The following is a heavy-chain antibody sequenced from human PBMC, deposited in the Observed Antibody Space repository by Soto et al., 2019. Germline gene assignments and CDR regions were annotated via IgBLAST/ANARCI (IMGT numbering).Heavy chain of an antibody. J-gene: IGHJ5*02. V-gene: IGHV4-31*03. Sequence: QVQLQESGPGLVKPSQTLSLTCTVSGGSISSGGYYWSWIRQHPGKGLEWIGYIYYSGSTYYNPSLKSRVXXXAXSSKNHFSVTRSSVPAADTAVYYCARALTTVTLFDPWGQGTLVTVSS. CDR1: GGSISSGGYY. CDR2: IYYSGST. D-gene: IGHD4-17*01. CDR3: ARALTTVTLFDP.